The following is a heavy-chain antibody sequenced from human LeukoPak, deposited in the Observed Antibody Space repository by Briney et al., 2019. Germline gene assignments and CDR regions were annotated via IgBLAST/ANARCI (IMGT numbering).Heavy chain of an antibody. V-gene: IGHV4-39*07. CDR1: GGSISASRT. J-gene: IGHJ4*02. CDR2: IHDDGRT. CDR3: ARVLTAAGLDF. D-gene: IGHD6-25*01. Sequence: PSETLSLTCTVSGGSISASRTWGWVRQAPGKGLEWIGNIHDDGRTASNLSLKSRVIISLDTSKNQLSLKVSSVTAADTAFYYCARVLTAAGLDFWGQGTPVTVSS.